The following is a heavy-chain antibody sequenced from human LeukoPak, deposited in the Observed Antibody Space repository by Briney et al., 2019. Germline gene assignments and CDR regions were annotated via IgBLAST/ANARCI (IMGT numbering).Heavy chain of an antibody. J-gene: IGHJ5*02. CDR3: VRIPNTAGFPNWFDP. CDR2: IGANSDAV. CDR1: GFTFSTHT. D-gene: IGHD2-2*02. V-gene: IGHV3-21*01. Sequence: GGSLRLSCACSGFTFSTHTMNWVRQAPGRGLEWVSSIGANSDAVYYADSVKGRFTISRDNAKNSLYLQMNSLRTEDTAVYYCVRIPNTAGFPNWFDPWGRGTLVTVSS.